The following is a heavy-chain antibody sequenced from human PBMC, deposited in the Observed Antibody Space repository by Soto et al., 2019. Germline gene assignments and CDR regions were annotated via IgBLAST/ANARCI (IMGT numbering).Heavy chain of an antibody. CDR3: TAGAARWLQLLYYFDY. CDR1: GFTFSNAW. Sequence: GGSLRLSCAASGFTFSNAWMNWVRQAPGKGLEWVGRIKSKTDGGTTDYAAPVKGRFTISRDDSKNTLYLQMNSLKTEDTALYYCTAGAARWLQLLYYFDYWGQGTLVTVSS. J-gene: IGHJ4*02. D-gene: IGHD5-12*01. V-gene: IGHV3-15*07. CDR2: IKSKTDGGTT.